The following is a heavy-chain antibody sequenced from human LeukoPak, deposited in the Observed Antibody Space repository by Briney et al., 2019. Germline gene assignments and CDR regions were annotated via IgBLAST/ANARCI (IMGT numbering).Heavy chain of an antibody. Sequence: SVKVSCKASGFTFTSSAVQWVRQARGQRLEWIGWIVVGSGNTNYAQKFQERVTITRDMSTSTAYMELSSLRSEDTAVYYCATNTAGTTDGFDYWGQGTLVTVSS. J-gene: IGHJ4*02. D-gene: IGHD1-1*01. V-gene: IGHV1-58*01. CDR1: GFTFTSSA. CDR2: IVVGSGNT. CDR3: ATNTAGTTDGFDY.